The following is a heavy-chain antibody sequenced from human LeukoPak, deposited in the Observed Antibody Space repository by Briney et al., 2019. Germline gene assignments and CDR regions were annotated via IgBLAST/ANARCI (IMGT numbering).Heavy chain of an antibody. CDR3: ATASLVRGVIDY. CDR2: FDPEDGET. D-gene: IGHD3-10*01. J-gene: IGHJ4*02. CDR1: GYTLTELS. Sequence: GASVKVSCKVSGYTLTELSMHWVRQAPRKGLEWMGGFDPEDGETIYAQKFQGRVTMTEDASTDTAYMELSSLRSEDTAVYYCATASLVRGVIDYWGQGTLVTVSS. V-gene: IGHV1-24*01.